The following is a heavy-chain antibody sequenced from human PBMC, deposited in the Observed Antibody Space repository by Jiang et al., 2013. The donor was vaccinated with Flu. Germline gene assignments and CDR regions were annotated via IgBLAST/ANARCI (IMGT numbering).Heavy chain of an antibody. CDR1: GYTFTSHY. J-gene: IGHJ4*02. D-gene: IGHD3-16*01. Sequence: VQLVESGAEVKKPGASVKVSCKTSGYTFTSHYVHWVRQAPGKGLEWMGIINPGIDNTIYAQKFQGRVTMTRDTSTSTVYMELSSLRSEDTAVYYCARDGLVGGXAVPTDYWGQGTL. CDR2: INPGIDNT. CDR3: ARDGLVGGXAVPTDY. V-gene: IGHV1-46*01.